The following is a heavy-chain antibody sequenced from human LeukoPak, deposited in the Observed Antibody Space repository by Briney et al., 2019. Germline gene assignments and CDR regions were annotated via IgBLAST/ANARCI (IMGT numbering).Heavy chain of an antibody. CDR3: AKGGGFDWLNYYYMDV. V-gene: IGHV1-46*01. CDR2: INPSGGST. J-gene: IGHJ6*03. Sequence: ASVKVSCKASGYTFTNYYMHWVRQAPGQGLEWMGIINPSGGSTSYAQKFQGRVTMTRDMSTNTVYMELSSLRSEDTAVYYCAKGGGFDWLNYYYMDVWGKGTTVIISS. D-gene: IGHD3-9*01. CDR1: GYTFTNYY.